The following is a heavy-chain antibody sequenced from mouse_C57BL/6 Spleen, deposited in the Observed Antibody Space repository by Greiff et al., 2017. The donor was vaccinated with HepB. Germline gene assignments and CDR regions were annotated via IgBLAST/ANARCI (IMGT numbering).Heavy chain of an antibody. CDR3: ARSRDYSNYVDYFDY. CDR1: GFTFSSYA. D-gene: IGHD2-5*01. J-gene: IGHJ2*01. V-gene: IGHV5-4*03. CDR2: ISDGGSYT. Sequence: EVKLMESGGGLVKPGGSLKLSCAASGFTFSSYAMSWVRQTPEKRLEWVATISDGGSYTYYPDNVKGRFTISRDNAKNNLYLQMSHLKSEDTAMYYCARSRDYSNYVDYFDYWGQATTLTVSS.